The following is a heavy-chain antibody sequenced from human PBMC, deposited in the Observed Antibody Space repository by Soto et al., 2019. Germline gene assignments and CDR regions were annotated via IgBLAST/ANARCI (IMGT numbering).Heavy chain of an antibody. CDR1: GFILIDCA. Sequence: GGSLRLSCATSGFILIDCAMNWVRQAPWKGLEWVSYISSSSSVIDYADSVKGRFTVSRDNARNSLYLQMNSLRAEDTAVYYCARDLSWGSNWYYYMDVWGKGTTVTVS. V-gene: IGHV3-48*01. J-gene: IGHJ6*03. CDR3: ARDLSWGSNWYYYMDV. D-gene: IGHD7-27*01. CDR2: ISSSSSVI.